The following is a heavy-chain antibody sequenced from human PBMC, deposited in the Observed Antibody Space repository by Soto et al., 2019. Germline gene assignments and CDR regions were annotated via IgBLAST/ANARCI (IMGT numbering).Heavy chain of an antibody. CDR2: ISGSGGST. D-gene: IGHD1-7*01. J-gene: IGHJ5*02. CDR3: AKDITGTTIDYWFDP. V-gene: IGHV3-23*01. Sequence: GGSLRLSGAASGCTFSRYAMSWVRQAPGKGLEWVSAISGSGGSTYYADSVKGRFTISRDNSKNTLYLQMNSLRAEDTAVYYCAKDITGTTIDYWFDPWGQGTLVTVSS. CDR1: GCTFSRYA.